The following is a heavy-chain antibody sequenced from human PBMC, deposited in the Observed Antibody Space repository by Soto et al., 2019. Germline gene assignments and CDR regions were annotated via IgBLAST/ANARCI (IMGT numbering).Heavy chain of an antibody. D-gene: IGHD6-19*01. CDR1: GFSFSDHY. J-gene: IGHJ5*02. CDR3: ARATYSSGWNCYDP. CDR2: TRNKANGYTT. V-gene: IGHV3-72*01. Sequence: EVQLVESGGGLVQPGGSLRLSCAASGFSFSDHYMDWVRQAPGKGLEWVGRTRNKANGYTTEYAASVKGRFTISRDDLKNSLYQQMNSLKTEDTAVYYCARATYSSGWNCYDPWGQGTLVTVSS.